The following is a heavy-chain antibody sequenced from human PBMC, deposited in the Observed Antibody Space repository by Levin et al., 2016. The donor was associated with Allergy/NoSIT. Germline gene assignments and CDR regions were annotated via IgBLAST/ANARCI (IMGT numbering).Heavy chain of an antibody. J-gene: IGHJ6*02. D-gene: IGHD3-9*01. CDR2: ISSSSSYI. V-gene: IGHV3-21*01. CDR1: GFTFSSYS. Sequence: GESLKIFCAASGFTFSSYSMNWVRQAPGKGLEWVSSISSSSSYIYYADSVKGRFTISRDNAKNSLYLQMNSLRAEDTAVYYCARAGTDWLYYYYYGMDVWGQGTTVTVSS. CDR3: ARAGTDWLYYYYYGMDV.